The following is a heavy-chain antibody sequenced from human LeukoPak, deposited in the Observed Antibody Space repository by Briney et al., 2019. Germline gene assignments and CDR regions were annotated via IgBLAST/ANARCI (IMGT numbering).Heavy chain of an antibody. CDR3: ARDLVTVTKGFDI. J-gene: IGHJ3*02. V-gene: IGHV4-59*11. CDR1: DDSFSSHY. CDR2: ISYIGST. D-gene: IGHD4-17*01. Sequence: SETLSLTRAVSDDSFSSHYWTWIRQPPGKGLEGIGYISYIGSTNYNPSLKSRVTISIDTSKNQFSLKLSSVTAADTAVYYCARDLVTVTKGFDIWGQGTMVSVSS.